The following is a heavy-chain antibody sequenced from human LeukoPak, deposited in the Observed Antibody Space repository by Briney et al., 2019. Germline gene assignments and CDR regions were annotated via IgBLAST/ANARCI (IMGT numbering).Heavy chain of an antibody. D-gene: IGHD6-13*01. V-gene: IGHV3-74*01. CDR2: INSDGINT. J-gene: IGHJ4*02. CDR1: GFTFSNYW. CDR3: ARDLMGIAYRGAFYY. Sequence: GGSLRLSCAASGFTFSNYWMHWVRQAPGKGLVWVSRINSDGINTSYADSVRGRFTISRDNAKNTLNLQMNSLRAEDTAVYYCARDLMGIAYRGAFYYWGQGTLVTVSS.